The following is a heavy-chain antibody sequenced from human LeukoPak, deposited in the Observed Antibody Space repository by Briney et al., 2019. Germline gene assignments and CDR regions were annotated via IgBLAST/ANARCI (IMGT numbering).Heavy chain of an antibody. Sequence: SETLSLNCAVYGGSFSGYSWTWIRQPPGKGLEWIGYIYYSGSTNYNPSLKSRVTISADTSKNQFSLRLSSVTAADTAVYYCARGSGYSYGYIDYWGQGTLVTVSS. J-gene: IGHJ4*02. CDR2: IYYSGST. CDR3: ARGSGYSYGYIDY. CDR1: GGSFSGYS. D-gene: IGHD5-18*01. V-gene: IGHV4-59*01.